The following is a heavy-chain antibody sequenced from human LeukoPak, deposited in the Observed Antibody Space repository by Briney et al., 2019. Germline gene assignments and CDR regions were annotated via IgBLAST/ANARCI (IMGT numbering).Heavy chain of an antibody. CDR1: GFTFSSYS. V-gene: IGHV3-48*02. J-gene: IGHJ4*02. CDR2: ISSSSSTI. Sequence: GGSLRLSCAASGFTFSSYSMNWVRQAPGKGLEWVSYISSSSSTIYYADSVKGRFTISRDNAKNSLYLQMNSLRDEDTAVYYCARGENLYDSSGYSSDYWGQGTLVTVSS. CDR3: ARGENLYDSSGYSSDY. D-gene: IGHD3-22*01.